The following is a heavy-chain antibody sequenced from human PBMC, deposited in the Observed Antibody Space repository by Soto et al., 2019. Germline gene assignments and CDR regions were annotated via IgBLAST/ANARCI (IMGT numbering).Heavy chain of an antibody. CDR3: ARDGYYDFWSGYYPYYYYYGMDV. CDR1: GFTFSSYA. CDR2: ISYDGSNK. D-gene: IGHD3-3*01. J-gene: IGHJ6*02. V-gene: IGHV3-30-3*01. Sequence: LRLSCAASGFTFSSYAMHWVRQAPGKGLEWVAVISYDGSNKYYADSVKGRFTISRDNSKNTLYLQMNSLRAEDTAVYYCARDGYYDFWSGYYPYYYYYGMDVWGQGTTVTVSS.